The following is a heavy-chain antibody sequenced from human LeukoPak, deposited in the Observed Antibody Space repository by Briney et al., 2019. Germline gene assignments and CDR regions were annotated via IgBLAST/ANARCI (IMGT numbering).Heavy chain of an antibody. Sequence: SGGSLRLSCAASGFTFSSYSMNWVRQAPGKGLEWVSSISSSSSYIYYADSVKGRFTISRDNAKNSLYLQMNSLGAEDTAVYYCARETYCGGDCYVQYYFDYWGQGTLVTVSS. CDR2: ISSSSSYI. D-gene: IGHD2-21*02. CDR3: ARETYCGGDCYVQYYFDY. J-gene: IGHJ4*02. V-gene: IGHV3-21*01. CDR1: GFTFSSYS.